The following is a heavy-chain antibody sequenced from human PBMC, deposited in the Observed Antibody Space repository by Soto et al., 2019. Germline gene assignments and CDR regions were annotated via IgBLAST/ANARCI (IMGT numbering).Heavy chain of an antibody. CDR1: GFTFSSYS. CDR3: ARGPTIFGIRFDP. Sequence: GGSLRLSCAASGFTFSSYSMNWVRQAPGKGLEWVSSISSSSSYIYYADSVKGRFTISRDNAKNSLYLQMNSLRAEDTAVYYCARGPTIFGIRFDPWGHGTLVTVSS. J-gene: IGHJ5*02. D-gene: IGHD3-3*01. CDR2: ISSSSSYI. V-gene: IGHV3-21*01.